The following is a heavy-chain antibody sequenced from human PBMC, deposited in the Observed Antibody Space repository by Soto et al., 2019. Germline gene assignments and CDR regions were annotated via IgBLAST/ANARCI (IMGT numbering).Heavy chain of an antibody. CDR1: GFTFRNYG. CDR3: ARDSVWTFDY. V-gene: IGHV3-33*01. D-gene: IGHD2-21*01. J-gene: IGHJ4*02. CDR2: IRYDENNK. Sequence: QVQLVESGGGVVQPGTSLRLSCAASGFTFRNYGMHWVRQAPGKGLEWVAIIRYDENNKYYADSVKGRFTISRDNSKNTLYLQMNSLRAEDTAVYYCARDSVWTFDYWGQGPLVTVSS.